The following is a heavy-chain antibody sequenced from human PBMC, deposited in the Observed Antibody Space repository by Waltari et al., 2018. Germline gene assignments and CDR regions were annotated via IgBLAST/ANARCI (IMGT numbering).Heavy chain of an antibody. CDR2: ISGFNGHT. CDR1: GYIFHDSG. J-gene: IGHJ2*01. V-gene: IGHV1-18*01. CDR3: ARAARLWNAVLWHFDL. Sequence: QGQLVQSGVEMKKPGASVKVSCQPSGYIFHDSGVTWVRQAPGQGLEWMGWISGFNGHTTYAQKLQDRVTMTTDTSTSTAYMELRTLTSDDTAVYFCARAARLWNAVLWHFDLWGRGTLVTVSS. D-gene: IGHD1-1*01.